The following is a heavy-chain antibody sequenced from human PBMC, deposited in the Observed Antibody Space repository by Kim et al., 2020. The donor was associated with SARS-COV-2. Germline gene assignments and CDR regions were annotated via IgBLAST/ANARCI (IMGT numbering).Heavy chain of an antibody. Sequence: SETLSLTCTVSGCSISSSSYYWGWIRQPPGKGLEWIGSINYSGSTYYNPSLKRRVTISVDTSKNQFSLKLSSVTAADTAVYYCARSRWFGGTVPINYYYYGRVVWGRWTTVTVSS. V-gene: IGHV4-39*01. CDR3: ARSRWFGGTVPINYYYYGRVV. CDR1: GCSISSSSYY. J-gene: IGHJ6*02. CDR2: INYSGST. D-gene: IGHD3-10*01.